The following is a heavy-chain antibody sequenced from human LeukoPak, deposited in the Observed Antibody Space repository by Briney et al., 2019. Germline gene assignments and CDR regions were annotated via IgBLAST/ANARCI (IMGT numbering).Heavy chain of an antibody. Sequence: GGSLRLSCAASGFTFSSYAMSWVRQAPGKGLEWVSGISDTGSNTYFADSVKGRFTISRDNSKNTLYLQMNSLRAEDTAVYYCAKDLGGYCSGGSCYPPWDLDYWGQGTLVTVSS. D-gene: IGHD2-15*01. CDR1: GFTFSSYA. J-gene: IGHJ4*02. V-gene: IGHV3-23*01. CDR2: ISDTGSNT. CDR3: AKDLGGYCSGGSCYPPWDLDY.